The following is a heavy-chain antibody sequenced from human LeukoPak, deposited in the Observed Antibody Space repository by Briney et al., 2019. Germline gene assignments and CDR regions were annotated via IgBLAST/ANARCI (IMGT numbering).Heavy chain of an antibody. J-gene: IGHJ6*02. V-gene: IGHV4-34*01. Sequence: SETLSLTCAVYGGSFSGHYWSWIRQHPGKGLEWIGEINHSGSTNYNPSLKSRVTISVDTSKNQFSLKLSSVTAADTAVYYCARGPALDFWSGHRPYYYGMDVWGQGTTVTVSS. CDR2: INHSGST. D-gene: IGHD3-3*01. CDR1: GGSFSGHY. CDR3: ARGPALDFWSGHRPYYYGMDV.